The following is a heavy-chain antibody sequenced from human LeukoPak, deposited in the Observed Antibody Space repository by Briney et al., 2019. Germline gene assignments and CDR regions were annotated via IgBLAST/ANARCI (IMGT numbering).Heavy chain of an antibody. Sequence: GGSLRLSCAASGFIFRNYAMNWVRQAPGKGLEWVSGMTSSGGNTFYADSVKGRFTMSRDNSKNTLYLQMNSLRAEDTAVYYCAKGTRSSPNDAADIWGQGTMVTVSS. J-gene: IGHJ3*02. V-gene: IGHV3-23*01. CDR2: MTSSGGNT. CDR3: AKGTRSSPNDAADI. CDR1: GFIFRNYA. D-gene: IGHD1-26*01.